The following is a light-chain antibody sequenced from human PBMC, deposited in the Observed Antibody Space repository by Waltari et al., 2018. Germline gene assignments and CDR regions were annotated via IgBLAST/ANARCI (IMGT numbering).Light chain of an antibody. CDR1: QSVSNN. Sequence: EIVMTQSPATLSVSPGERVALSCRASQSVSNNLVWYQQRPGQAPRPLIYGASTSATGIPARFTGSGSGTEFTLTISSLQSEDFVVYYCQQYNHGYTFAQGTKLEIK. CDR2: GAS. V-gene: IGKV3-15*01. CDR3: QQYNHGYT. J-gene: IGKJ2*01.